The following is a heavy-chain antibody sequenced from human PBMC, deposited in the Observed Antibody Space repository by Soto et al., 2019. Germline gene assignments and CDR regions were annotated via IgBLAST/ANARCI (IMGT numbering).Heavy chain of an antibody. CDR1: GFTFSIYA. D-gene: IGHD2-21*02. CDR3: AKDAVSGDGLWLMDH. J-gene: IGHJ4*02. CDR2: IYGSGAGI. Sequence: SGGSLRLSCAASGFTFSIYAMTWVRQAPGKGLECVSGIYGSGAGIEYADSVKGRFTISRDNSKNTLYLQMNSLRAEDTAVYYCAKDAVSGDGLWLMDHWGQGTLVTVSS. V-gene: IGHV3-23*05.